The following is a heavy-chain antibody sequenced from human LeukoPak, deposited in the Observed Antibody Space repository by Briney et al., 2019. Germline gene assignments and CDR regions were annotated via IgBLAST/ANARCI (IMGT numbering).Heavy chain of an antibody. D-gene: IGHD5-24*01. J-gene: IGHJ4*02. CDR3: AGGTVSRDGYRATFDY. Sequence: SVKVSCKASGGTFSSYAISWVRQAPGQGLEWMGGIIPIFGTANYAQKFQGRVTITTDESTSTAYMELSSLRSEDTAVYYCAGGTVSRDGYRATFDYWGQGTLVTVSS. CDR1: GGTFSSYA. CDR2: IIPIFGTA. V-gene: IGHV1-69*05.